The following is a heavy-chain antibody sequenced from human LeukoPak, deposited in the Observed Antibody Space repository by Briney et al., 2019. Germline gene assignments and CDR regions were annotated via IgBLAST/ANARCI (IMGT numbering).Heavy chain of an antibody. J-gene: IGHJ1*01. CDR2: IIPIFGTA. Sequence: GASVKVSCKASGGTFSSYAISWVRQAPGQGLEWMGGIIPIFGTANYAQKFQGRVTITTDESTSTAYMELSSLRSEDTAVYYCARDKSPSAVAGPGYFQHWGQGTLVTVSS. D-gene: IGHD6-19*01. CDR1: GGTFSSYA. CDR3: ARDKSPSAVAGPGYFQH. V-gene: IGHV1-69*05.